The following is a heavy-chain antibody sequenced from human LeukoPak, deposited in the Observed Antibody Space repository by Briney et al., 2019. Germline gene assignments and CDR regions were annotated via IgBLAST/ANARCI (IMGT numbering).Heavy chain of an antibody. Sequence: GGSLRLSRAVSGFTVSSNYMSWVRQAPGKGLEWVSVIYSGGSTYYADSVKGRFTISRDNSKNTLYLQMNSLRAEDTAVYYCAREPRTGGYFDYWGQGTLVTVSS. CDR1: GFTVSSNY. CDR2: IYSGGST. D-gene: IGHD7-27*01. V-gene: IGHV3-66*02. J-gene: IGHJ4*02. CDR3: AREPRTGGYFDY.